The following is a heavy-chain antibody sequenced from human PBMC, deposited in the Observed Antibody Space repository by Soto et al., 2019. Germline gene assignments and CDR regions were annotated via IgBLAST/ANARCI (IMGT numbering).Heavy chain of an antibody. CDR2: IYYSGST. J-gene: IGHJ4*02. D-gene: IGHD6-13*01. CDR1: GGSISSSSYY. CDR3: ARSIAAAGFEY. Sequence: SETLSLTCTVSGGSISSSSYYWGWIRQPPGKGLEWIGSIYYSGSTYYNPSLKSRVTISVDTSKNQFSLKLSSVTAADTAVYYCARSIAAAGFEYWGQGTLVTVS. V-gene: IGHV4-39*01.